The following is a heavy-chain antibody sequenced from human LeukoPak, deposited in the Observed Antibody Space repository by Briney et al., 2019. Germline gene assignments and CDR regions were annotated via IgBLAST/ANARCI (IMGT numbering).Heavy chain of an antibody. CDR3: AKDGGPSSSGSQFFNY. CDR2: ISYDGSNK. Sequence: PGGSLRLSCAASGFTFSSYAMHWVRQAPGKGLEWMAVISYDGSNKYYADSVKGRFTISRDNSKNTLYLQMNSLRVEDTAVYYCAKDGGPSSSGSQFFNYWGQGALVTVSS. CDR1: GFTFSSYA. J-gene: IGHJ4*02. V-gene: IGHV3-30*04. D-gene: IGHD1-26*01.